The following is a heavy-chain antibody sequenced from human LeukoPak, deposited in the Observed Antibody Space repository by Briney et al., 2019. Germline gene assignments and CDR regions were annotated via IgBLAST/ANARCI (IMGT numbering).Heavy chain of an antibody. CDR3: AREGSGNYY. D-gene: IGHD1-26*01. CDR2: IYYSGST. Sequence: SETLSLTCTVSGGSISSSSYYWGWIRQPPGKGLEWIGSIYYSGSTYYNPSLKSRVTISIDTSKNQFSLKLSSVTAADTAVYYCAREGSGNYYWGQGTLVTVSS. V-gene: IGHV4-39*07. CDR1: GGSISSSSYY. J-gene: IGHJ4*02.